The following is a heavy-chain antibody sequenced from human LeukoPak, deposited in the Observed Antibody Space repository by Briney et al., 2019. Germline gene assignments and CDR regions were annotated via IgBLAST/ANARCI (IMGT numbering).Heavy chain of an antibody. J-gene: IGHJ3*01. CDR1: GFTPSVAA. CDR3: AKEIQLST. V-gene: IGHV3-23*01. Sequence: TGGSLRLSRAASGFTPSVAAMTWVRQAPGKGLEWVSLIGASGQSTYYADPVKGRFTISRDNSKNTLSLHMNSLRVEDTAMYFCAKEIQLSTWGLGTMVTVSS. D-gene: IGHD5-24*01. CDR2: IGASGQST.